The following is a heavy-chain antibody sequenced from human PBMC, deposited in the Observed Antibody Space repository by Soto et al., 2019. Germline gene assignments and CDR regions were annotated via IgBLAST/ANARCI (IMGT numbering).Heavy chain of an antibody. V-gene: IGHV3-73*02. J-gene: IGHJ4*02. CDR2: IRSKANSYAT. CDR1: GFSFSGSA. Sequence: EVPLVESGGGLVQPGGSLKLSCAASGFSFSGSAMHWVRQASGKGLEWVGRIRSKANSYATAYAASVEGRFTVFRDDSKNTAYLQMNSLKTEDTAVYYCRNTAQGYWGQGTLVTVSS. CDR3: RNTAQGY.